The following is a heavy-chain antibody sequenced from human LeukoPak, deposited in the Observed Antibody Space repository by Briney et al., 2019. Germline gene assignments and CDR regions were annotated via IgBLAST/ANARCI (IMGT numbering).Heavy chain of an antibody. J-gene: IGHJ4*02. Sequence: GGSLRLSCAGSGFAFSGYSLNWVRQAPGKGLEWVSSITSSGSSMYYADSVKGRFTISRDNAESSVYLQMNSLRAEDTAVYYCAKDQFVRGSSSWSFDYWGQGTLVTVSS. V-gene: IGHV3-21*04. CDR3: AKDQFVRGSSSWSFDY. CDR2: ITSSGSSM. D-gene: IGHD6-13*01. CDR1: GFAFSGYS.